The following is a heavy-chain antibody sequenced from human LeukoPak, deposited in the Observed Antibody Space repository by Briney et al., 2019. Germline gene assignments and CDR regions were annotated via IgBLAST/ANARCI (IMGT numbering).Heavy chain of an antibody. J-gene: IGHJ4*02. V-gene: IGHV4-34*01. Sequence: PSETLSLTCAVYGGSFSGYYWSWIRQPPGKGLEWIGEINHSGSTNYNPSLKSRVTISVDTSKNQFSPKLSSVTAADTAVYYCARGSVGNGSGSPNPFDYWGQGTLVTVSS. CDR3: ARGSVGNGSGSPNPFDY. D-gene: IGHD3-10*01. CDR1: GGSFSGYY. CDR2: INHSGST.